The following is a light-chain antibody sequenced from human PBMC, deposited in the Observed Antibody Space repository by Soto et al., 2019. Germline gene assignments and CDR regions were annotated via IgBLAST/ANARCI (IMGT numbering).Light chain of an antibody. Sequence: EIVVTQSPATLSVSPGERATLSCRASQRVSSNLAWYQQKPGRAPRLLIYAASTRATGVPARFSGSGSGTDFTLIISRLDPEDFAVYYCQQYGNSPVTFGQGTRLEI. CDR1: QRVSSN. V-gene: IGKV3-15*01. CDR2: AAS. CDR3: QQYGNSPVT. J-gene: IGKJ5*01.